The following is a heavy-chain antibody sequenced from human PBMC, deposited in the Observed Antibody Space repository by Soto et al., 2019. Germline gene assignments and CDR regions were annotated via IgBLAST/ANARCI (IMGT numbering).Heavy chain of an antibody. J-gene: IGHJ4*01. D-gene: IGHD2-21*02. V-gene: IGHV3-7*03. CDR3: ARGYIVVVTAPDL. CDR2: IEPDGSET. CDR1: GFTFSLYW. Sequence: GGSLTLSCAASGFTFSLYWMNWVRQAPGKGLEWVAKIEPDGSETYYLESLKGRFTVSRDNAEHSLLLQLTSLIVDGTAVYYCARGYIVVVTAPDLWGQGVLVTVSS.